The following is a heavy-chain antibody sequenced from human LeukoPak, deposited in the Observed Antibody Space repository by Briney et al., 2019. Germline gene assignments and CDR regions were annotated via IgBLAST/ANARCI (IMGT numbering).Heavy chain of an antibody. D-gene: IGHD4/OR15-4a*01. V-gene: IGHV4-34*01. CDR2: INHGGST. J-gene: IGHJ4*02. Sequence: GSLRLSCAASGFTFSSYWSWIRQSPGKGLEWIGEINHGGSTNYNPSLKSRVTMSVDTSKNHFSLKLSSVTAADAAVYFCAREGRMSMGIEYWGQGTLVTVSS. CDR3: AREGRMSMGIEY. CDR1: GFTFSSY.